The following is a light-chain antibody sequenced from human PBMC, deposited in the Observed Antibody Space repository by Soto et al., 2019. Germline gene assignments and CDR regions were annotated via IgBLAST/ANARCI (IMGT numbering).Light chain of an antibody. V-gene: IGKV3-20*01. CDR2: GAS. CDR1: QSLSNNIY. CDR3: QQYAEGTPIT. J-gene: IGKJ5*01. Sequence: EIVLTQSPGTLSLSPGARVTLSCRASQSLSNNIYLAWYQQKPGQAPRLLXSGASSRATGIPDRFSGSVCATDFSLTISRLESDDFAVYYGQQYAEGTPITFGQGTRLEI.